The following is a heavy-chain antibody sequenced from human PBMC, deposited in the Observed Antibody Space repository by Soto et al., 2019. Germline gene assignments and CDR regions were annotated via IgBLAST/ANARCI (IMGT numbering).Heavy chain of an antibody. CDR1: GLTFSTYA. D-gene: IGHD5-12*01. J-gene: IGHJ6*02. CDR2: IGGSGTGGRT. Sequence: EVHLLESGGDLVQPGGSLRLSCTASGLTFSTYAMSWVRQAPGKGLEWVSAIGGSGTGGRTYYADSVKGRFTISRDNSKNTVYLQMNRLRADDTAVYYGAKSPGGLDGYNSDYYGMDVWGQGTTVTVSS. V-gene: IGHV3-23*01. CDR3: AKSPGGLDGYNSDYYGMDV.